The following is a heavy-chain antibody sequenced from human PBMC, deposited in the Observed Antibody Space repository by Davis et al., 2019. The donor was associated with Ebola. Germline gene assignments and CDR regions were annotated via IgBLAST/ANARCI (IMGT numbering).Heavy chain of an antibody. CDR1: GFTFYRYE. Sequence: GGSLRLSCAASGFTFYRYEMNWVRQAPGKGLEWVSYISGSATSTFYADSVKGRFTISRDNAKNSLYLQMNSLRAEDTAVYYCAWSGYRPYWGQGTLVTVSS. D-gene: IGHD3-3*01. J-gene: IGHJ4*02. V-gene: IGHV3-48*03. CDR2: ISGSATST. CDR3: AWSGYRPY.